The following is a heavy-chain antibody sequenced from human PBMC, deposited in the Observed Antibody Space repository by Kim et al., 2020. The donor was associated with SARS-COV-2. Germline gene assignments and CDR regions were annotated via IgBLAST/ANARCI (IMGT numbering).Heavy chain of an antibody. V-gene: IGHV4-39*01. J-gene: IGHJ4*02. CDR1: GGSISSSSYY. CDR2: IYYSGST. Sequence: SETLSLTCTVSGGSISSSSYYWGWIRQPPGKGLEWIGSIYYSGSTYYNPSLKSRVTISVDTSKNQFSLKLSSVTAADTAVYYCAIAPGYSSMYYFDYWGQGTLVTVSS. D-gene: IGHD6-19*01. CDR3: AIAPGYSSMYYFDY.